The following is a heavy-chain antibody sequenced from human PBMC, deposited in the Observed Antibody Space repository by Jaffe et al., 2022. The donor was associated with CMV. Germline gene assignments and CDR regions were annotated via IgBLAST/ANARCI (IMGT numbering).Heavy chain of an antibody. V-gene: IGHV4-59*11. D-gene: IGHD7-27*01. CDR2: IYHSGST. CDR3: ARDGLVGWGSPPDWYFDL. Sequence: QVQMQESGPGLVRPSETLSLTCTVSRGSISSHYWSWIRQPPGKGLEWIGYIYHSGSTKYNPSLKSRVTISLDTSKNQFSLKLNSVTAADTAVYYCARDGLVGWGSPPDWYFDLWGRGTLVTVSS. CDR1: RGSISSHY. J-gene: IGHJ2*01.